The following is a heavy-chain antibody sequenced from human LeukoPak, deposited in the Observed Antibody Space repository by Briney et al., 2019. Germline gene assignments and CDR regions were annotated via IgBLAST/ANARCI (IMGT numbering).Heavy chain of an antibody. V-gene: IGHV4-39*07. CDR1: GGSISSSSYY. J-gene: IGHJ5*02. CDR2: IYYSGST. Sequence: SETLSLTCTVSGGSISSSSYYWGWIRQPPGKGLEWIGSIYYSGSTYYNPSLKSRVTISVDTSKNQFSLKLSSVTAAATAVYYCAREGIVLMVYARVWFDPWGQGTLVTVSS. D-gene: IGHD2-8*01. CDR3: AREGIVLMVYARVWFDP.